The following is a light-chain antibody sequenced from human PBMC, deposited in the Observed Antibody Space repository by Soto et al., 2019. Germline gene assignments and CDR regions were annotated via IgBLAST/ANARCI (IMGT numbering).Light chain of an antibody. CDR2: DAS. Sequence: ETMMTQSPDTLSVSLGERATLSCRASQSLRSSLAWYQQKPGQAPRLLIYDASTRATGIPARFSGSGSGTDFTLTISGLQSEEFAVDDCQQYNNWPQTFGQGTKVEIK. V-gene: IGKV3-15*01. J-gene: IGKJ1*01. CDR1: QSLRSS. CDR3: QQYNNWPQT.